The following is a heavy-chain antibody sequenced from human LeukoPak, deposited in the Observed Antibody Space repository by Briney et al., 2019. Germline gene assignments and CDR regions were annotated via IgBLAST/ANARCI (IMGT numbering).Heavy chain of an antibody. CDR1: GGSFSGYY. J-gene: IGHJ4*02. Sequence: SETLSPTCAVYGGSFSGYYWSWIRQPPGKGLEWIGEINHSGSTNYNPSLKSRVTISVDTSKNQFSLKLSSVTAADTAVYYCARGPGAGNFDYWGQGTLVTVSS. V-gene: IGHV4-34*01. D-gene: IGHD6-19*01. CDR2: INHSGST. CDR3: ARGPGAGNFDY.